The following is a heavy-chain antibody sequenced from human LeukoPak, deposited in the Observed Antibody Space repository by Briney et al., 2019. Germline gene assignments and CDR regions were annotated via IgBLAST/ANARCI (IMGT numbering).Heavy chain of an antibody. CDR3: ARTLTVTPTPSYAKSGAQKFTWYFDL. V-gene: IGHV3-21*01. D-gene: IGHD4-17*01. Sequence: GGSLRLSCAASGFTFSSYNMNWVRQAPGTGLEWVSYISSGRSNKYYADSVKGRFTISRDNAKNSLYLQMNSLRAEETAVYYCARTLTVTPTPSYAKSGAQKFTWYFDLWGRGTLVTVSS. CDR1: GFTFSSYN. CDR2: ISSGRSNK. J-gene: IGHJ2*01.